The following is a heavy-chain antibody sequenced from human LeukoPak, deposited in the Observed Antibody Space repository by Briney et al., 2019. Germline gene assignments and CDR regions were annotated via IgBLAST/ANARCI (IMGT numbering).Heavy chain of an antibody. D-gene: IGHD2-2*01. V-gene: IGHV3-30*02. CDR3: AKCAVDQLPYYFDY. Sequence: GGSLRLSCAASGFTFSSYGTHWVRQAPGKGLEWVAFIRYDGSNKYYADSVKGRFTISRDNSKNTLYLQMNSLRAEDTAVYYCAKCAVDQLPYYFDYWGQGTLVTVSS. J-gene: IGHJ4*02. CDR2: IRYDGSNK. CDR1: GFTFSSYG.